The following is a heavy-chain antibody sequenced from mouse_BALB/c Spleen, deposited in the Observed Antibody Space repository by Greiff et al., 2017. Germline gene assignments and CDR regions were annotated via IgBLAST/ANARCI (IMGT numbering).Heavy chain of an antibody. J-gene: IGHJ1*01. Sequence: VQLVESGPELVKPGASVRISCKASGYTFTSYYIHWVKQRPGQGLEWIGWIYPGNVNTKYNEKFKGKATLTADKSSSTAYMQLSSLTSEDSAVYFCARGALWYFDVWGAGTTVTVSS. CDR2: IYPGNVNT. CDR3: ARGALWYFDV. CDR1: GYTFTSYY. V-gene: IGHV1S56*01.